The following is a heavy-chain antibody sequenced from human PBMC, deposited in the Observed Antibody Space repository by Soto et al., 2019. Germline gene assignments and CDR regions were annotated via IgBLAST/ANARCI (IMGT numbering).Heavy chain of an antibody. CDR1: GGSITSYN. Sequence: SEALSLTCTVPGGSITSYNWNWLRQPPGKALEWIGYVYNSGSTNYNPSLKSRVTISVDTSKNQFSLKVNSVTAADTAVYYCARRAVVAVTGSLDNWLDPWGQGILVT. J-gene: IGHJ5*02. V-gene: IGHV4-59*01. CDR3: ARRAVVAVTGSLDNWLDP. D-gene: IGHD2-21*01. CDR2: VYNSGST.